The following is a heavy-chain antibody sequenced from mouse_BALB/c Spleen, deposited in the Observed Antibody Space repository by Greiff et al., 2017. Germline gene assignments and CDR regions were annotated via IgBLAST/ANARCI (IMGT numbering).Heavy chain of an antibody. D-gene: IGHD2-10*02. CDR3: TRKKYGNYVYAMDY. J-gene: IGHJ4*01. CDR1: GFTFSNYW. CDR2: IRLKSNNYAT. V-gene: IGHV6-6*02. Sequence: EVKVEESGGGLVQPGGSMKLSCVASGFTFSNYWMNWVRQSPEKGLEWVAEIRLKSNNYATHYAESVKGRFTISRDDSKSSVYLQMNNLRAEDTGIYYCTRKKYGNYVYAMDYWGQGTSVTVSS.